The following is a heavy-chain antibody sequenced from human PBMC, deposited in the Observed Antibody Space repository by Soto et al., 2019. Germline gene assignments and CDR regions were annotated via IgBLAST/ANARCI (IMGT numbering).Heavy chain of an antibody. CDR2: IYSGGTT. V-gene: IGHV3-53*01. CDR3: ARDEAPDY. CDR1: GFTVRANY. Sequence: GGSLRLSCAVSGFTVRANYMSWVRQAPGKGLEWVSVIYSGGTTYYVDSVKGRFIISRDNAKNSLYLQMDSLKTEDTAVYYCARDEAPDYWGQGILVTVSS. J-gene: IGHJ4*02.